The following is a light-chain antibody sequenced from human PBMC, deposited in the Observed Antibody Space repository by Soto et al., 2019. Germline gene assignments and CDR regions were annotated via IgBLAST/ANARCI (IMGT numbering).Light chain of an antibody. CDR2: ASS. CDR1: QGISSY. Sequence: DIQLTQSPSFLSASVGDRVTISCRASQGISSYLAWYQQTPGKAPKLLIYASSTLQSGVPSRFSGSGSGTDFTLTLGSLQPEDFATYYCQQLNTFPVTFGQGTRLDI. V-gene: IGKV1-9*01. CDR3: QQLNTFPVT. J-gene: IGKJ5*01.